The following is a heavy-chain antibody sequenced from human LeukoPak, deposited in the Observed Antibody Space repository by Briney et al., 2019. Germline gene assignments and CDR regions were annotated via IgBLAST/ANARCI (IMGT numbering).Heavy chain of an antibody. CDR2: ISSSSSYI. D-gene: IGHD6-13*01. CDR1: GFTFSSYS. J-gene: IGHJ3*02. V-gene: IGHV3-21*01. CDR3: ARVNGGVAAGTDAFDI. Sequence: GGSLRLSCAASGFTFSSYSVNWVRQAPGKGLEWVSSISSSSSYIYYADSVKGRFTISRDNAKNSLYLQMNSLRAEDTAVYYCARVNGGVAAGTDAFDIWGQGTMVTVSS.